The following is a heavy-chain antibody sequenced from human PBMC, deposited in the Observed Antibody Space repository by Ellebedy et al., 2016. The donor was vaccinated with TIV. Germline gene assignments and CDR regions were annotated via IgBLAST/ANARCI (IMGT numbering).Heavy chain of an antibody. Sequence: GESLKISCAASGFTFSSYSMNWVRQAPGKGLEWVSSISSSSSYIYYADSVKGRFTISRDNAKNSLYLQMNSLRAEDTAVYYCARSIAARPSWYFDLWGRGTLVTVSS. CDR1: GFTFSSYS. V-gene: IGHV3-21*01. J-gene: IGHJ2*01. D-gene: IGHD6-6*01. CDR3: ARSIAARPSWYFDL. CDR2: ISSSSSYI.